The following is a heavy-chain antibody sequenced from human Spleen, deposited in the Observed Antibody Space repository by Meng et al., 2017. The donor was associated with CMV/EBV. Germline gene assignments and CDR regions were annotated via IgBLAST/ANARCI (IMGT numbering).Heavy chain of an antibody. Sequence: SGFTFSNYAMGGVRQSPEKGLEWVAVIYSATSFTGDADSVGGRFTISRDDSKNTVYLKMNSLRAEDTALYYCVKGIAGTSGGVFEYWGQGTLVTVSS. CDR2: IYSATSFT. CDR1: GFTFSNYA. D-gene: IGHD3-10*01. CDR3: VKGIAGTSGGVFEY. J-gene: IGHJ4*02. V-gene: IGHV3-23*03.